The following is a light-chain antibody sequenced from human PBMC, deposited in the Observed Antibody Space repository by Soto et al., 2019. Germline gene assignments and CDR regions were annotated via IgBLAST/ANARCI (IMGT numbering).Light chain of an antibody. J-gene: IGLJ2*01. Sequence: QSVLTQPPSASGTPGQRVTISCSGSSSNIGSNYVYWYQQVPGTAPKLLIYRNNQRPSGVPDRFSGSKSGTSASLAISGLRSEDEADYYCAGWDDSLSGEVFGGGTKLTVL. CDR1: SSNIGSNY. CDR2: RNN. V-gene: IGLV1-47*01. CDR3: AGWDDSLSGEV.